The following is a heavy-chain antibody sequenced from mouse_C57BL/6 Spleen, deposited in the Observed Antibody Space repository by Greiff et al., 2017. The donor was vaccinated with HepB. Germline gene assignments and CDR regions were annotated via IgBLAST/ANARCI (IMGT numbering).Heavy chain of an antibody. J-gene: IGHJ3*01. D-gene: IGHD2-3*01. CDR2: IWSGGST. CDR1: GFSLTSYG. V-gene: IGHV2-2*01. CDR3: AIYDGYHLAY. Sequence: QVQLQQSGPGLVQPSQSLSITCTVSGFSLTSYGVHWVRQSPGKGLEWLGVIWSGGSTDYNAAFISRLSISKDNSKSQVFFKMNSLQADDTAIYYCAIYDGYHLAYWGQGTLVTVSA.